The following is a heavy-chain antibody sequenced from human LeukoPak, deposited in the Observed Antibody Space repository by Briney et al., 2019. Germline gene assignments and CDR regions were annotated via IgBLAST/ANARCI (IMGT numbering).Heavy chain of an antibody. Sequence: SETLSLTCTVSGVSISSYYWTWIRQSAGKGLEWIGRIYTSGSTYYNPSLKSRVSMSVDTSKNQFSLKLSSVTAADTAVYYCARGGDSSGYYSVLFDYWGQGTLVTVSS. CDR2: IYTSGST. D-gene: IGHD3-22*01. CDR3: ARGGDSSGYYSVLFDY. CDR1: GVSISSYY. J-gene: IGHJ4*02. V-gene: IGHV4-4*07.